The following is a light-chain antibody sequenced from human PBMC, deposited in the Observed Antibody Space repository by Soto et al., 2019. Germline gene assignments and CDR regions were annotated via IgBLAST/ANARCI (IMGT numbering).Light chain of an antibody. CDR3: HQRSNWPPS. J-gene: IGKJ3*01. CDR1: QSIGGY. CDR2: DAS. V-gene: IGKV3-11*01. Sequence: ENVLTQSPATLSLSPGERATLSCRASQSIGGYLAWYQQKPGQAPRLLIYDASNRAPGIPARFSGSGSETDFTLTIDSLEPEDFAVYYCHQRSNWPPSFGPGTKVDIK.